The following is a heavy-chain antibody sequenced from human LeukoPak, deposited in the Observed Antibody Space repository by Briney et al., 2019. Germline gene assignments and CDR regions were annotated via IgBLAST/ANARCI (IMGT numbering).Heavy chain of an antibody. CDR3: ARDRHIDY. CDR2: ISSYNGKT. J-gene: IGHJ4*02. CDR1: GYTFTMNG. Sequence: GASVKVSCKASGYTFTMNGISWVRQAPGQGLEWMGWISSYNGKTNYAQKLQGRVTMTTDTSTSTAYMELRSLRSDDTAAYYCARDRHIDYWGQGTLVTVSS. D-gene: IGHD6-6*01. V-gene: IGHV1-18*01.